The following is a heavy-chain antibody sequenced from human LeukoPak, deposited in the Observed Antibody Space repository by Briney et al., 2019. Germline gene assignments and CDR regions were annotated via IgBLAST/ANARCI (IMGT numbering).Heavy chain of an antibody. CDR2: TYYRSKWYN. CDR1: GDSVSSNIAA. CDR3: AREGGYGRLGEY. D-gene: IGHD5-12*01. J-gene: IGHJ4*02. V-gene: IGHV6-1*01. Sequence: SQTLSLTCDISGDSVSSNIAAWNWLRQSPSRGLEWLGRTYYRSKWYNDYEASVKGRISINPDTSKNQFSPHLNSVTPEDTAVYYCAREGGYGRLGEYWGQGTLVTVSS.